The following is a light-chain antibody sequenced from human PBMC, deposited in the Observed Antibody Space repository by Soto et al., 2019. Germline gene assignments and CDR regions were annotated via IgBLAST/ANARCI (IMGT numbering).Light chain of an antibody. J-gene: IGLJ2*01. CDR3: SSYTSSSTPRVV. Sequence: QSVLTQPASVSGSPGQSITISCTGISSDVGGYNYVSWYQQHPGKAPKLMIYEVSNRPSGVSNRFSGSKSGNTASLTISGLQAEHEADYYCSSYTSSSTPRVVFGGGTKLTVL. CDR2: EVS. CDR1: SSDVGGYNY. V-gene: IGLV2-14*01.